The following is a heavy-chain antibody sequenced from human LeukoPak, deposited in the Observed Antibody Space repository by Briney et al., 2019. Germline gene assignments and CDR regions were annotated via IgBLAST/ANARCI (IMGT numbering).Heavy chain of an antibody. D-gene: IGHD3-22*01. CDR2: MFYSGTT. V-gene: IGHV4-59*08. J-gene: IGHJ4*02. CDR3: ARGVITMIVVAPFDY. CDR1: GGAISSYY. Sequence: SETLSLTCTVSGGAISSYYWSWIRQPPGQGLEWIAYMFYSGTTNYNPSLRSRVTISLDTSKNQFSLKLSSVTAADTAVYYCARGVITMIVVAPFDYWGQGTLVTVSS.